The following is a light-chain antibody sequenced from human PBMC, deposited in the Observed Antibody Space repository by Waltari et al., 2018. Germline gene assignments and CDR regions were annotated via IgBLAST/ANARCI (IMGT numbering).Light chain of an antibody. CDR3: QQYNSYST. Sequence: DIQMTQSPSTLSASVGDRVTITFTARQCISSWLAWYQQKPGKAPKLLIYKASSLESGVPSRFSGSGSGTEFTLTISSLQPDDFATYYCQQYNSYSTFGQGTKLEIK. J-gene: IGKJ2*01. CDR1: QCISSW. CDR2: KAS. V-gene: IGKV1-5*03.